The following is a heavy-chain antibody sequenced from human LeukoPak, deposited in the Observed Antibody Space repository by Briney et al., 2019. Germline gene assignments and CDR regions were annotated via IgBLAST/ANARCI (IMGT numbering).Heavy chain of an antibody. Sequence: ASVKVSCKASGYTFTGYYMHWVRQAPGQGLEWTGWINPNSGGTNYAQKFQGRVTMTRDTSISTAYMELSRLRSDDTAVYYCARDLSGWDAFDIWGQGTMVTVSS. CDR3: ARDLSGWDAFDI. CDR1: GYTFTGYY. D-gene: IGHD6-19*01. J-gene: IGHJ3*02. V-gene: IGHV1-2*02. CDR2: INPNSGGT.